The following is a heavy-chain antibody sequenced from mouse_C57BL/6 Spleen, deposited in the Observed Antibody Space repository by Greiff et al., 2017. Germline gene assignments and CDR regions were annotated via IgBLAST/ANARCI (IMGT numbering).Heavy chain of an antibody. CDR2: IHPGGGNT. J-gene: IGHJ4*01. V-gene: IGHV1-76*01. CDR1: GYTFTDYY. Sequence: VQLVESGAELVRPGASVKLSCKASGYTFTDYYMNWVKQRPGQGLEWIARIHPGGGNTNYNEKFKGKATLTVEKSSSTAYMQLSSLTSEDSAVDYCSRMYNDYLYYAMDYWGQGTSVTVSS. CDR3: SRMYNDYLYYAMDY. D-gene: IGHD5-5*01.